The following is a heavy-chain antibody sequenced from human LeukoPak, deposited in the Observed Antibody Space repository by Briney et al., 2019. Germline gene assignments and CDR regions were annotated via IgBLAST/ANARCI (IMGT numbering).Heavy chain of an antibody. CDR1: GGSFSDYY. CDR2: INRSGST. D-gene: IGHD3-3*01. V-gene: IGHV4-34*01. Sequence: SETLSLTCAVYGGSFSDYYWSWIRQPPGKGLEWIGEINRSGSTYYNPSLKRRVTISVDTSKNQFSLTLNSVTAADTAVYYCASVHQIRRRGYHNEFNVFDIWGQGTMVTVSS. CDR3: ASVHQIRRRGYHNEFNVFDI. J-gene: IGHJ3*02.